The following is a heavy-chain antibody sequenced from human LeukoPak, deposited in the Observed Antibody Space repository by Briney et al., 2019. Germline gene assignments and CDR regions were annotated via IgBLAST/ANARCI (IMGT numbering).Heavy chain of an antibody. V-gene: IGHV1-2*02. CDR1: GYTFTGYY. J-gene: IGHJ3*02. CDR3: AREDADNRNADDAFDI. D-gene: IGHD1-1*01. Sequence: ASVKVSCKASGYTFTGYYMHWVRQAPGQGLEWMGWIDPNSGGTNYAQKFQGRVTMTRDTSISTAYMELSRLRSDDTAVYYCAREDADNRNADDAFDIWGQGTMVTVSS. CDR2: IDPNSGGT.